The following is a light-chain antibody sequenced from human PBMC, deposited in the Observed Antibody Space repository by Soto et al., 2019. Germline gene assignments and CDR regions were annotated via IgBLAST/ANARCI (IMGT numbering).Light chain of an antibody. CDR2: GAS. V-gene: IGKV3-20*01. Sequence: EIVLTQSPGTLSLSPGERATLSCRASQSVSSSYLAWYQQKPGQAPWLLIYGASSRATGIPDRFSGSGSGTDFTLTISRLEPEDFAVYYCQQYGSSRALTFGGGTKVEIK. CDR1: QSVSSSY. CDR3: QQYGSSRALT. J-gene: IGKJ4*01.